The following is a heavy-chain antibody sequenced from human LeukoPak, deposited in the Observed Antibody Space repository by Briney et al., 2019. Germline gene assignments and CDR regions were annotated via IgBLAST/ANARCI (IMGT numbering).Heavy chain of an antibody. CDR1: GFTFSVFW. CDR3: ARNVYNFDY. V-gene: IGHV3-7*02. D-gene: IGHD3-10*02. J-gene: IGHJ4*02. CDR2: IKPDGSEQ. Sequence: GGSLRLSCAASGFTFSVFWMSWVRQALGKGLEWVANIKPDGSEQNYVDSVKGRFTISRDNAKNSLYLQMSSLRAEDTAVYYCARNVYNFDYWGQGTLVTVSS.